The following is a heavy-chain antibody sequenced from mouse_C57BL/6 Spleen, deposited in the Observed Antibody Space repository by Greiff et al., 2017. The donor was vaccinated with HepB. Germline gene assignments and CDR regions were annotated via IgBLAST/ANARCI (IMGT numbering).Heavy chain of an antibody. CDR2: IDPETGGT. CDR1: GYTFTDYE. Sequence: VKLQQSGAELVRPGASVTLSCKASGYTFTDYEMHWVKQTPVHGLEWIGAIDPETGGTAYNQKFKGKAILTADKSSSTAYMELRSLTSEDSAVYYCTRSWGGGYWGQGTTLTVSS. J-gene: IGHJ2*01. CDR3: TRSWGGGY. D-gene: IGHD4-1*01. V-gene: IGHV1-15*01.